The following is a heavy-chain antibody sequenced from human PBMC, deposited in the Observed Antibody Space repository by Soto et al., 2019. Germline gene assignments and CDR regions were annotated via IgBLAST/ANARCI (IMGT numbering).Heavy chain of an antibody. CDR3: ARVPAAAYWYFDL. D-gene: IGHD2-2*01. V-gene: IGHV1-8*01. CDR1: GYTFTSYD. J-gene: IGHJ2*01. Sequence: QVQLVQSGAEVKKPGASVKVSCKASGYTFTSYDINWVRQATGQGLEWMGWMNPNSGNTGYEQKFQGRVTMTSNTSISTAYMELSSLRSEDAAVYYCARVPAAAYWYFDLWGRGTLVTVSS. CDR2: MNPNSGNT.